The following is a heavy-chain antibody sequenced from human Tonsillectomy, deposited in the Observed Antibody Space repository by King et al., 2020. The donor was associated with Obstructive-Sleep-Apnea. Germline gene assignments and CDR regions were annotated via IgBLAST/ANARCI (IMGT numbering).Heavy chain of an antibody. CDR2: IIPIFGTA. CDR3: ARPHGGGYYYYYYGMDV. CDR1: GGTFSSYA. J-gene: IGHJ6*02. V-gene: IGHV1-69*01. D-gene: IGHD3-16*01. Sequence: QLVQSGAEVKKPGSSVKVSCKASGGTFSSYAISWVRQAPGQGLEWMGGIIPIFGTANYAQKFQGRVTITADESTSTAYMELSSRRSEDTAVYYCARPHGGGYYYYYYGMDVWGQGPTVTVSS.